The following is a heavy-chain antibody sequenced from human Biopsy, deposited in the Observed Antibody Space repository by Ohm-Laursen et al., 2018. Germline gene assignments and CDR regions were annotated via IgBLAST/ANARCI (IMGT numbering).Heavy chain of an antibody. D-gene: IGHD3-22*01. CDR1: GGSISNNNYY. V-gene: IGHV4-39*01. Sequence: SDTLSLTCTVSGGSISNNNYYWGWIRQPPGKGLEGIGSIFYRGSTHYKPSLKSRVNISVDTYKNQFSLKLNSVTAADTAVYYCARDYDTSGYYYVSWGQGTLVTVSS. J-gene: IGHJ5*02. CDR3: ARDYDTSGYYYVS. CDR2: IFYRGST.